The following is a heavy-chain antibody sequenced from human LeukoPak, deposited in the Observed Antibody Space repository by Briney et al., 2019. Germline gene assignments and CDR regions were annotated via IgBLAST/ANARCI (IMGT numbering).Heavy chain of an antibody. J-gene: IGHJ6*02. CDR2: ISSSSSYI. CDR3: ARDRGVVAAAAYYYGMDV. Sequence: GGSLRLSCAASGFTFSSYSMNWVRQAPGKGLEWVSSISSSSSYIYYADSVKGRFTISRDNAKNSLYLQMNSLRAEDTAVYYCARDRGVVAAAAYYYGMDVWGQGTTVTVSS. CDR1: GFTFSSYS. V-gene: IGHV3-21*01. D-gene: IGHD6-13*01.